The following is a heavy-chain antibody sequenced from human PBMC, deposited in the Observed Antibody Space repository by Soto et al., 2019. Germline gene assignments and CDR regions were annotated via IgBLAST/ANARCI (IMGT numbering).Heavy chain of an antibody. D-gene: IGHD2-2*01. CDR1: GDSISSTNW. CDR2: IHHSGST. J-gene: IGHJ5*02. V-gene: IGHV4-4*02. Sequence: SETLSLTCAVSGDSISSTNWWNCVRQPPGKGLEWIGEIHHSGSTNYNPSLKSRVTISVDKSKNQVSLKVNSVTAADTAVYYCTRVRQFCTRTSCYHDPWGQGTLVTVSS. CDR3: TRVRQFCTRTSCYHDP.